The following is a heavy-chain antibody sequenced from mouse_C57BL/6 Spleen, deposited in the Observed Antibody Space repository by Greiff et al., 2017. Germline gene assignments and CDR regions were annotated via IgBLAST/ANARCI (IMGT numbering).Heavy chain of an antibody. CDR1: GFTFSSYG. J-gene: IGHJ1*03. V-gene: IGHV5-6*01. D-gene: IGHD4-1*01. Sequence: EVKVVESGGDLVKPGGSLKLSCAASGFTFSSYGMSWVRQTPDKRLEWVATISSGGSYTYYPDSVKGQFTISRDNAKNTLYLQMSSLKSEDTAMYYCARQGNWDGRYFDVWGKGTTVTVSS. CDR3: ARQGNWDGRYFDV. CDR2: ISSGGSYT.